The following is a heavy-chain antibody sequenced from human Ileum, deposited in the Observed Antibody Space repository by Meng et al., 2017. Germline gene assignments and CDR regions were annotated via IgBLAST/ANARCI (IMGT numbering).Heavy chain of an antibody. CDR3: ARGGGRYGPDFDY. CDR1: GGSFSGYC. Sequence: GRLRRWGEGLLKPSEALSLTGAVEGGSFSGYCWSWIRQPPGKGLEWIGEINHSGSTNYNPSLKSRVTISVDTSKNQFSLKLSSVTAADTAVYYCARGGGRYGPDFDYWGQGTLVTVSS. V-gene: IGHV4-34*01. D-gene: IGHD3-16*01. J-gene: IGHJ4*02. CDR2: INHSGST.